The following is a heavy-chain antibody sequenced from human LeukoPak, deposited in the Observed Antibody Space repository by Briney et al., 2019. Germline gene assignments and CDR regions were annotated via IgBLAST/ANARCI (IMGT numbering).Heavy chain of an antibody. CDR3: ATAERYYYDSSGYYWDY. CDR2: FDPEDGET. D-gene: IGHD3-22*01. V-gene: IGHV1-24*01. Sequence: ASVKVSCKVSGYTLTELSMHWVRQAPGNGLEWMGVFDPEDGETIYAQKFQGRVTMTEDTSTDTAYMELSSLRSEDTAVYYCATAERYYYDSSGYYWDYWGQGTLVTVSS. J-gene: IGHJ4*02. CDR1: GYTLTELS.